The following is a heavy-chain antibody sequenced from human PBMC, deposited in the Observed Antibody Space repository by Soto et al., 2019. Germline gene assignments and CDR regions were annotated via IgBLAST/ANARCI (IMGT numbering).Heavy chain of an antibody. D-gene: IGHD2-21*01. CDR2: IYYSGTT. J-gene: IGHJ6*02. CDR1: GGSISSGGYY. V-gene: IGHV4-31*03. CDR3: AASCVGCGGFNYYGMDV. Sequence: LSLTCTVSGGSISSGGYYWNWIRQHPGKGLEWIGYIYYSGTTYYNPSLKSRVTISVDTSKDQFSLKLSSVTAADTAVYYCAASCVGCGGFNYYGMDVWGQGTTVTVSS.